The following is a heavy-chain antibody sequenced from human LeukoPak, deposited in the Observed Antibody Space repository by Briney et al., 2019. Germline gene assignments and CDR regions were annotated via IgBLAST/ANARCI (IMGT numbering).Heavy chain of an antibody. V-gene: IGHV1-69*05. J-gene: IGHJ4*03. CDR1: GGTFSSYA. CDR3: AREKGYSGYDWDFDY. D-gene: IGHD5-12*01. Sequence: SVKVSCKASGGTFSSYAISWVRQAPGQGLEWMGRIIPIFGTANYAQKFQGRVTITTDESTSTAYMELSSLRSEDTAVYYCAREKGYSGYDWDFDYWGQGTMVTVSS. CDR2: IIPIFGTA.